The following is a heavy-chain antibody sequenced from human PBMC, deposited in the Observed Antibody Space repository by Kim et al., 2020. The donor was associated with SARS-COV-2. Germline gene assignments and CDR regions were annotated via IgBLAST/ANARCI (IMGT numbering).Heavy chain of an antibody. CDR3: VKARLWFGAGAFDI. D-gene: IGHD3-10*01. V-gene: IGHV3-64D*06. J-gene: IGHJ3*02. Sequence: ADSVKGRFTISRDNSKNTLYLQMSSLRAEDTAVYYCVKARLWFGAGAFDIWGQGTMVTVSS.